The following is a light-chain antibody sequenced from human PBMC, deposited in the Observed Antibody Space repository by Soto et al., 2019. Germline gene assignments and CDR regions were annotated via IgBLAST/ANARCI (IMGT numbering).Light chain of an antibody. J-gene: IGKJ1*01. V-gene: IGKV1-6*01. CDR2: AVS. Sequence: AVQMTQSPSSLSASVGDRVTITCRASQHIRNDLGWYQQKPGKAPKLLIHAVSTLQSGVPSRFSGSGSGTDFTLTLSSLQPEDSSTYYCLQDYNYPWTFGQGTKVEIK. CDR1: QHIRND. CDR3: LQDYNYPWT.